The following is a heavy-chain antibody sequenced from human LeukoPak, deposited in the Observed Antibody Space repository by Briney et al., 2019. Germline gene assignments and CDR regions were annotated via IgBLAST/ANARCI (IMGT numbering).Heavy chain of an antibody. CDR2: IYHSGST. J-gene: IGHJ4*02. D-gene: IGHD2-15*01. CDR3: ARDGGGSDC. CDR1: GGSISSSNW. Sequence: SGTLSLTCAVSGGSISSSNWWSWVRQPPGKGLEWIGQIYHSGSTNYNPSLKSRVTISVDKSNNQFSPKLNSVTAADTAVYYCARDGGGSDCWGQGTLDTVSS. V-gene: IGHV4-4*02.